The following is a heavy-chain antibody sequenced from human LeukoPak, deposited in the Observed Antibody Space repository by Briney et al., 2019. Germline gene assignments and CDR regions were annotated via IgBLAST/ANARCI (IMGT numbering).Heavy chain of an antibody. CDR3: ARDQGIAVAGPFDY. J-gene: IGHJ4*02. CDR1: GGSISSYY. V-gene: IGHV4-4*07. D-gene: IGHD6-19*01. Sequence: SETLSLTCTVSGGSISSYYWSWIRQPAGKGLEWSGRIYTSGSTNYNPSLKSRVTMSVDTSKNQFSLKLSSVTAADTAVYYCARDQGIAVAGPFDYWGQGTLVTVSS. CDR2: IYTSGST.